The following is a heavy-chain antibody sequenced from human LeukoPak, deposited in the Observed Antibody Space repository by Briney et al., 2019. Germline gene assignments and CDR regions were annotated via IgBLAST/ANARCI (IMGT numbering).Heavy chain of an antibody. D-gene: IGHD1-26*01. Sequence: GASVKVSCKASGYTFPSYDINWVRQATGQGLEWMGWMNPNSGNTGYAQKFQGRVTITRNTSISTAYMELSSLRSEDTAVYYCARGGEYSGSYYDWFDPWGQGTLVTVSS. CDR3: ARGGEYSGSYYDWFDP. CDR2: MNPNSGNT. J-gene: IGHJ5*02. V-gene: IGHV1-8*03. CDR1: GYTFPSYD.